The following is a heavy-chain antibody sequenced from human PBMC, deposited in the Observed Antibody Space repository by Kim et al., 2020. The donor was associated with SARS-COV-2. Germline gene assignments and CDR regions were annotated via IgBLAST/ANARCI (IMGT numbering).Heavy chain of an antibody. CDR1: GYTFTGYY. V-gene: IGHV1-2*04. D-gene: IGHD3-16*01. CDR2: INPNSGGT. CDR3: ARDNHPSYLGGGLDAFDI. J-gene: IGHJ3*02. Sequence: ASVKVSCKASGYTFTGYYMHWVRQAPGQGLEWMGWINPNSGGTNYAQKFQGWVTMTRDTSISTAYMELSRLRSDDTAVYYCARDNHPSYLGGGLDAFDIWGQGTMVTVSS.